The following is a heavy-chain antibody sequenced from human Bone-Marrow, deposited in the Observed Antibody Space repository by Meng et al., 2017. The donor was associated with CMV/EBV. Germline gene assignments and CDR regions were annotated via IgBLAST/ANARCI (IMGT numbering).Heavy chain of an antibody. CDR1: GFTFSSYA. Sequence: GESLKISCATSGFTFSSYAMHWVRQAPGKGLEWVAVISYDGSNKYYADSVKGRFTISRDNSKNTLYLQMNSLRAEDTTVYYCARAVYYGFTGSDAFDIWGQGTKVTVSS. CDR2: ISYDGSNK. CDR3: ARAVYYGFTGSDAFDI. D-gene: IGHD2-8*02. V-gene: IGHV3-30-3*01. J-gene: IGHJ3*02.